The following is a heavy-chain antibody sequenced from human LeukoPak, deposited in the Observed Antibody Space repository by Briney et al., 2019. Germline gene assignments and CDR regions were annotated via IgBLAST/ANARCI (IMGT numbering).Heavy chain of an antibody. Sequence: GASVKVSCKASGYTFTSYGISWVLQAPGQGLEWIGWISAYNCNTNYAQKLQGRVTMTTDTSTSTAYMELRSLRADDTAVYYCARDRGYYDFWSGYYTDFDYWGQGTLVTVSS. CDR3: ARDRGYYDFWSGYYTDFDY. CDR2: ISAYNCNT. J-gene: IGHJ4*02. CDR1: GYTFTSYG. D-gene: IGHD3-3*01. V-gene: IGHV1-18*01.